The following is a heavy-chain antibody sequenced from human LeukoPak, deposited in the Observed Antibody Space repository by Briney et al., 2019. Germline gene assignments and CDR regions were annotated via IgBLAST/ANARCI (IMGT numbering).Heavy chain of an antibody. CDR3: ARVPRPYDSSGYVYN. Sequence: ASVKVSCTASGYTFTSYAMHWVRQAPGQRLEWMGWINAGNGNTKYSQKFQGRDTITRDTSASTAYMELSSLRSEDTAVYYCARVPRPYDSSGYVYNWGQGTLVTVSS. CDR2: INAGNGNT. CDR1: GYTFTSYA. J-gene: IGHJ4*02. D-gene: IGHD3-22*01. V-gene: IGHV1-3*01.